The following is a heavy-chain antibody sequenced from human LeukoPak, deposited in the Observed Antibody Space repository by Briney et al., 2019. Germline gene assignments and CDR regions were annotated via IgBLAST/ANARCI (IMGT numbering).Heavy chain of an antibody. J-gene: IGHJ6*02. CDR2: INSDGSST. Sequence: GGSLRLSCAAPGFTFSSHWMHWVRQAPGKGRVWVSRINSDGSSTSYADSVKGRFTISRDNAKNTLYLQMYSLRAEDTAVYYCARSPVPADTYYYYYYGMDVWGRGTTVTVSS. CDR1: GFTFSSHW. D-gene: IGHD2-2*01. CDR3: ARSPVPADTYYYYYYGMDV. V-gene: IGHV3-74*01.